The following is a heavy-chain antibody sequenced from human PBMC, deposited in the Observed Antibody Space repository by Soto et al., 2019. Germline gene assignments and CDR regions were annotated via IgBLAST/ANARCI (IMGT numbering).Heavy chain of an antibody. CDR3: ARDVVPIGTESSYFGD. Sequence: ASVKVSCKTSGYTFTTYGIAWVRQAPGQGPEWMGWISVNNGNALYAQKFQGRVSLTTDTSTTTVYMDLTSVRSDDTAVYYCARDVVPIGTESSYFGDWGQGTLGTFSS. CDR1: GYTFTTYG. J-gene: IGHJ4*02. V-gene: IGHV1-18*04. CDR2: ISVNNGNA. D-gene: IGHD1-1*01.